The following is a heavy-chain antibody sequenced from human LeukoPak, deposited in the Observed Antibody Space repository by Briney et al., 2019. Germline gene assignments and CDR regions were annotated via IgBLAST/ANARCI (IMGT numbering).Heavy chain of an antibody. V-gene: IGHV4-59*08. CDR1: GASFTANH. CDR2: ISYSGTT. J-gene: IGHJ4*02. Sequence: SETLSLTCTLSGASFTANHWSWIRDSPGGGLEWIGYISYSGTTTYNPCLERRITTSVEMSKTQFSLRLHSMTATDTAVYYWARLDCGGDCYVDYWGQGIVVTVSS. CDR3: ARLDCGGDCYVDY. D-gene: IGHD2-21*02.